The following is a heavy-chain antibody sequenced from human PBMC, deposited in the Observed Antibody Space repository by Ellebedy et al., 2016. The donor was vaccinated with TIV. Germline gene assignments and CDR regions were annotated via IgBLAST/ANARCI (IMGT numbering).Heavy chain of an antibody. CDR3: ARQYDSSGYKKGVMSWFDP. D-gene: IGHD3-22*01. CDR1: GYIFTNYW. V-gene: IGHV5-51*01. J-gene: IGHJ5*02. CDR2: IYPSDSDT. Sequence: GESLKISXKGSGYIFTNYWIAWVRQMPGKGLEWMGIIYPSDSDTRYSPSFQGQVTISADKSISTAYLQWSSLKASDTAMYYCARQYDSSGYKKGVMSWFDPWGQGTLVTVSS.